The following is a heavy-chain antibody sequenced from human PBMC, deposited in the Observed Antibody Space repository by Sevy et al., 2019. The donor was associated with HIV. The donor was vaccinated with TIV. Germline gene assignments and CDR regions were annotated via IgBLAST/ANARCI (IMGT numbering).Heavy chain of an antibody. CDR1: GFTFGDYC. CDR3: TRWQAAQSIFDY. V-gene: IGHV3-49*04. D-gene: IGHD6-13*01. J-gene: IGHJ4*02. CDR2: LKSDVYGGTV. Sequence: GGSLRLSCTASGFTFGDYCMSWVRQAPGKGLEWVAFLKSDVYGGTVDHAASVRGRFVISRDDSKTIAYLQMNDLKTEETGVYYCTRWQAAQSIFDYWGQGALVTVSS.